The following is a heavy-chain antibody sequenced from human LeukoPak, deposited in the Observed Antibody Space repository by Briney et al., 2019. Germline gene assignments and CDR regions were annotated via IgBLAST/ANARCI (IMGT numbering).Heavy chain of an antibody. Sequence: ASVKVSCKASGYTFTSYGISWVRQAPGQGLEWMRWISAYNGNTNYARKLQGRVTMTTDTSTSTAYMELRSLRSDDTAVYYCARDLQVRGAPMSDPWGQGTLVTVSS. CDR3: ARDLQVRGAPMSDP. CDR2: ISAYNGNT. D-gene: IGHD3-10*01. V-gene: IGHV1-18*01. J-gene: IGHJ5*02. CDR1: GYTFTSYG.